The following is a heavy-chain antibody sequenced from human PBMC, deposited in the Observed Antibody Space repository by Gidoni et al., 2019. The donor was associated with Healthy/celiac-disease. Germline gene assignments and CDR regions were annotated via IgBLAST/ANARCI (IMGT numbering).Heavy chain of an antibody. D-gene: IGHD5-18*01. CDR1: GGAFRGYY. V-gene: IGHV4-34*01. J-gene: IGHJ4*02. CDR2: INHSGST. CDR3: ARGRIQLWFMDFDY. Sequence: QVQLQQWGAGRLKPSGPLALTSAVNGGAFRGYYWTWIRQPPGKGLEWIGEINHSGSTNYNPSLKSRVTISVDTSKTQFSLKLSSVTAADTAVYYCARGRIQLWFMDFDYWGQGTLVTVSS.